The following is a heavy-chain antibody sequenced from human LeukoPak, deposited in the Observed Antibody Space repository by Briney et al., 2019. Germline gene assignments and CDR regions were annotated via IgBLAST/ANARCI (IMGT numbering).Heavy chain of an antibody. Sequence: GESLKISCKGSGYSFTSYWIGWVRQMPGKGLEWMGIIYPGDSDTRYSPSFQGQVTISADKSISTAYLQWSSLKASDTAMYYCARSPGFGEFIPNWFDPWGQGTLVTVSS. CDR2: IYPGDSDT. CDR3: ARSPGFGEFIPNWFDP. CDR1: GYSFTSYW. V-gene: IGHV5-51*01. D-gene: IGHD3-10*01. J-gene: IGHJ5*02.